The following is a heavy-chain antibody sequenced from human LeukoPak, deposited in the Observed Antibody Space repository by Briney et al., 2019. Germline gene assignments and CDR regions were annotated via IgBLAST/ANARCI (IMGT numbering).Heavy chain of an antibody. V-gene: IGHV4-34*01. CDR1: GGSISSYY. CDR3: ARGSRNVLLWFIASWFDP. J-gene: IGHJ5*02. D-gene: IGHD3-10*01. CDR2: INHSGST. Sequence: SETLSLTCTVSGGSISSYYWSWIRQPPGKGLEWIGEINHSGSTNYNPSLKSRVTISVDASKNQFSLKLSSVTAADTAVYYCARGSRNVLLWFIASWFDPWGQGTLVTVSS.